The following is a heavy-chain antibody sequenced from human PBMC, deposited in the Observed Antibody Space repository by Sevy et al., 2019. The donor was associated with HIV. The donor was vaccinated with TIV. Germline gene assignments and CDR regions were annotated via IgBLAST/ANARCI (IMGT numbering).Heavy chain of an antibody. V-gene: IGHV3-7*01. D-gene: IGHD5-12*01. J-gene: IGHJ6*02. CDR1: GFTFNSYW. CDR2: IKQDGSEK. CDR3: AREGSPYDTYYYYYGMDV. Sequence: GGSLKLSCAASGFTFNSYWMSWVRQAPGKGLEWVANIKQDGSEKYYVDSVKGRFTISRDNSQNSLFLQMNTLRAEDTAVYYCAREGSPYDTYYYYYGMDVWGQGTTVTVSS.